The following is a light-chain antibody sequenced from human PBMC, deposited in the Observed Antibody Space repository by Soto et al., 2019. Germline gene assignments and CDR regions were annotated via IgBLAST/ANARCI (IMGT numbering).Light chain of an antibody. Sequence: QSALTQPASVSGSPGQSITISRTGPSSDVGGYNYVSWYQQHPGKAPKFMIYDVSNRPSGVSNRFSGSKSGNTASLTISGLQAEDEADYYCCSYTTSNTRQIVFGTGTQVT. CDR2: DVS. CDR3: CSYTTSNTRQIV. J-gene: IGLJ1*01. V-gene: IGLV2-14*01. CDR1: SSDVGGYNY.